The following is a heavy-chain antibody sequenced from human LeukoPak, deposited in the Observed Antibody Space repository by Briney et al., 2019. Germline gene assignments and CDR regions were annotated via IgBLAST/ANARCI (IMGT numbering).Heavy chain of an antibody. CDR3: ARDPAYYYDSSGYYDY. J-gene: IGHJ4*02. Sequence: GRSLRLSCAASGFTFSSYAMHWVRQAPGKGLEWVAVISYDGSNKYYADSVKGRFTISRDNAKNSLYLQMNSLRAEDTAVYYCARDPAYYYDSSGYYDYWGQGTLVTVSS. CDR1: GFTFSSYA. D-gene: IGHD3-22*01. CDR2: ISYDGSNK. V-gene: IGHV3-30*07.